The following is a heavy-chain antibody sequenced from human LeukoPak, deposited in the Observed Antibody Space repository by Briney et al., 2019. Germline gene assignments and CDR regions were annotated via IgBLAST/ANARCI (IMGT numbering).Heavy chain of an antibody. J-gene: IGHJ4*02. CDR2: IYYSGST. Sequence: SETLSLTCTVSGGSISSYYWSWIRQPPGKGLEWIGYIYYSGSTYYNPSLKSRVTISVDTSKNQFSLKLSSVTAADTAVYYCARGGTIRSASYWGQGTLVTVSS. V-gene: IGHV4-59*12. D-gene: IGHD3-16*01. CDR3: ARGGTIRSASY. CDR1: GGSISSYY.